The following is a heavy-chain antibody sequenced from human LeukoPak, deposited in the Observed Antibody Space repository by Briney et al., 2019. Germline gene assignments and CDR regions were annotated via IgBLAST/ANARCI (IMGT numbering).Heavy chain of an antibody. D-gene: IGHD2-8*01. CDR1: GYTFTGYY. Sequence: EASVKVSCKASGYTFTGYYMHWVRQAPGQGLEWMGSINPNSGGTNYAQKFQGRVTMTRGTSISTAYMELSRLRSDDTAVYYCARDRLMVYAIPFDYWGQGTLVTVSS. J-gene: IGHJ4*02. V-gene: IGHV1-2*02. CDR2: INPNSGGT. CDR3: ARDRLMVYAIPFDY.